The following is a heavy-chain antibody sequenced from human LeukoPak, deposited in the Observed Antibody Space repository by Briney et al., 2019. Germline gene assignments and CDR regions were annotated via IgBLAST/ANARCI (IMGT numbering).Heavy chain of an antibody. CDR3: ARGGGIAAARGGYY. D-gene: IGHD6-13*01. CDR2: INHSGST. J-gene: IGHJ4*02. CDR1: GGSFSGYY. Sequence: PSETLSLTCAVYGGSFSGYYWSWIRQPPGKGLEWIGEINHSGSTSYNPSLKSRVTISVDTSKNQFSLKLSSVTAADTAVYYCARGGGIAAARGGYYWGQGTLVTVSS. V-gene: IGHV4-34*01.